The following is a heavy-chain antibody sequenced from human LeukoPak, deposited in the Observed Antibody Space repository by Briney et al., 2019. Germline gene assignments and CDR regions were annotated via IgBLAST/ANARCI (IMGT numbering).Heavy chain of an antibody. CDR2: IIPILGIA. J-gene: IGHJ4*02. CDR1: GGTFRSYA. CDR3: ARAELYSSSFCDY. Sequence: SVKVSCKASGGTFRSYAISWVRQAPGQGLEWMGRIIPILGIANYAQKFQGRVTITADKSTSTAYMELSSLRSEDTAVYYCARAELYSSSFCDYWGQGTLVTVSS. D-gene: IGHD6-13*01. V-gene: IGHV1-69*04.